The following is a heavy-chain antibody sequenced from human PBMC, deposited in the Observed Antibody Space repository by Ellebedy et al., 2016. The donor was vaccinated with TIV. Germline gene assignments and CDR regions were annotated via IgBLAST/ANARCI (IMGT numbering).Heavy chain of an antibody. CDR1: GGSISSYY. CDR3: ARAQYGPGPLTD. D-gene: IGHD3-9*01. CDR2: IYYSGST. J-gene: IGHJ4*02. V-gene: IGHV4-59*01. Sequence: MPSETLSLTCTVSGGSISSYYWSWIRQPPGKGLEWIGYIYYSGSTNYNPSLKSRVTISVDTSKNQFSLKLSSVTAADTAVYYCARAQYGPGPLTDWGQGTLVTVSS.